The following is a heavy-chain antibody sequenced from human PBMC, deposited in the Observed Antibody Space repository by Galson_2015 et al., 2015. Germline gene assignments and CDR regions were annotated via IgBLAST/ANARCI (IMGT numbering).Heavy chain of an antibody. J-gene: IGHJ4*02. CDR2: ISSSSSYI. V-gene: IGHV3-21*01. D-gene: IGHD3-22*01. CDR1: GFTFSSYS. Sequence: SLRLSCAASGFTFSSYSMYWVRQAPGKGLEWVSSISSSSSYIYYADSVKGRFTIPRDNAKNSLYLQMNSLRAEDTAVYYCARVANYYDSSGPDYWGQGTLVTVSS. CDR3: ARVANYYDSSGPDY.